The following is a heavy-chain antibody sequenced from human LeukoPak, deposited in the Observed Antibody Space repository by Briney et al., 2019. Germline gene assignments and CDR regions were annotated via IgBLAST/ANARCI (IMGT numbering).Heavy chain of an antibody. CDR3: ALILLWFGEHEFDS. CDR1: GFTFSSYS. D-gene: IGHD3-10*01. V-gene: IGHV3-21*01. CDR2: ISSSSSYI. J-gene: IGHJ4*02. Sequence: GGSLRLSCAASGFTFSSYSMNWVRQAPGKGLEWVSSISSSSSYIYYADSVKGRFTISRDNAKNSLYLQMNSPRAEDTDVYYCALILLWFGEHEFDSWGQGTLVTVSS.